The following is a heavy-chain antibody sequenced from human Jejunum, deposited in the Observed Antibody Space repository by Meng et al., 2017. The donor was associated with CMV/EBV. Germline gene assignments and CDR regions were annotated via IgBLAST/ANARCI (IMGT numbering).Heavy chain of an antibody. J-gene: IGHJ4*02. V-gene: IGHV3-9*01. Sequence: GFNVDYYAMHWVRQGPGKGLEWVSSIRWDSDSIAYADSAMGRFNISRDNAKNSLYLQMDSLRGDDTALYYCAKDMFQGTVTTLDSWGQGTVVTVSS. CDR2: IRWDSDSI. CDR3: AKDMFQGTVTTLDS. D-gene: IGHD4-17*01. CDR1: GFNVDYYA.